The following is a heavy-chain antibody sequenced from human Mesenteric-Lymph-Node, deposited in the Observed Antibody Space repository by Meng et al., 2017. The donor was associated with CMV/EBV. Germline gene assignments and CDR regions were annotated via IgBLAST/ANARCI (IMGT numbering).Heavy chain of an antibody. Sequence: CTVSGGSSSSSSYYWGWIRQPPGKGLEWIGSIYYRGSTYYNPSLKSRVTISVDTSKNQFSLKLSSVTAADTAVYYCARVLGRYFDYWGQGTLVTVSS. CDR3: ARVLGRYFDY. V-gene: IGHV4-39*07. CDR1: GGSSSSSSYY. CDR2: IYYRGST. J-gene: IGHJ4*02.